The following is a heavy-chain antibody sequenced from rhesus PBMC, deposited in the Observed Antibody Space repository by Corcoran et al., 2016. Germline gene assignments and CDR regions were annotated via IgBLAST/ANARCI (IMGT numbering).Heavy chain of an antibody. J-gene: IGHJ4*01. CDR2: IFGSIGST. D-gene: IGHD4-23*01. V-gene: IGHV4S7*01. Sequence: QLQLQESGPGLVKPSETLSLTCAVAGGPISGGYGWSWSRPPPGKGLEWIGHIFGSIGSTYYNPSLKSRVTISTDTSKNQFSLKLSSVTAADTAVYYCARDPRGYSNYLDWGQGVLVTVSS. CDR1: GGPISGGYG. CDR3: ARDPRGYSNYLD.